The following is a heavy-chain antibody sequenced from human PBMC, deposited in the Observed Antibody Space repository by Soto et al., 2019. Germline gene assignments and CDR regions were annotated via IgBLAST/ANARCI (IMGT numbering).Heavy chain of an antibody. CDR3: ARDRDDILTGYPEGWFDP. J-gene: IGHJ5*02. V-gene: IGHV1-69*01. Sequence: QVQLVQSGAEVKKPGSSVKVSCKASGGTFSSCAISWVRQAPGQGLEWMGGIIPIFGTANYAQKFQGRVTITADESTSTAYMELSSLRSEDTAVYYCARDRDDILTGYPEGWFDPWGQGTLVTVSS. CDR1: GGTFSSCA. CDR2: IIPIFGTA. D-gene: IGHD3-9*01.